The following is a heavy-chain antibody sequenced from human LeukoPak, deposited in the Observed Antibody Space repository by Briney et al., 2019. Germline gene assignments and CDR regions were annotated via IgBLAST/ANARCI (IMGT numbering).Heavy chain of an antibody. CDR2: IYSGGST. CDR3: AREEQDYYDSSGYSNWFDP. D-gene: IGHD3-22*01. J-gene: IGHJ5*02. V-gene: IGHV3-53*01. Sequence: PGGSLRLSCAASGXTVSSNYMSWVRQAPGKGLEWVSVIYSGGSTYYADSVKGRFTISRDNSKNTPYLQMNSLRAEDTAVYYCAREEQDYYDSSGYSNWFDPWGQGTLVTVSS. CDR1: GXTVSSNY.